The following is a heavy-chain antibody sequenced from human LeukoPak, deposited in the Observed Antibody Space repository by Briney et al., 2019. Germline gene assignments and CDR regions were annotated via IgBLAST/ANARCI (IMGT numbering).Heavy chain of an antibody. D-gene: IGHD6-6*01. CDR3: ARAWIAARRRYFDY. V-gene: IGHV4-30-4*01. Sequence: SETLSLTCTVSGGSISSGDYYWSWIRQPPGKGLEWIGYIYYSGSTYHNPSLKSRVTISVDRSKNQFSLKLSSVTAADTAVYYCARAWIAARRRYFDYWGQGTLVTVSS. J-gene: IGHJ4*02. CDR1: GGSISSGDYY. CDR2: IYYSGST.